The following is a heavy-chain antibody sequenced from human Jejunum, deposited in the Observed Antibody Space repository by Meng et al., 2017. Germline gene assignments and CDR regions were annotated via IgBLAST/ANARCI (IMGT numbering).Heavy chain of an antibody. D-gene: IGHD2-15*01. J-gene: IGHJ4*02. CDR2: IRGSGSPS. CDR3: AKTLGVVARDLDC. Sequence: LLVSGGGLVRPGRTLLSVLKPSGLTFSVYAMSWVRQAPGKGLEWVSVIRGSGSPSYYADSLKGRFTISRDNSKNTLYLQMSSLTADDTAVYFCAKTLGVVARDLDCWGQGTLVTVSS. CDR1: GLTFSVYA. V-gene: IGHV3-23*01.